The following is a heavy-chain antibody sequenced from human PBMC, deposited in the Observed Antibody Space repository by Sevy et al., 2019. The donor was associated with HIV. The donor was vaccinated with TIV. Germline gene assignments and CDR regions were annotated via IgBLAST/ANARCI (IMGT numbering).Heavy chain of an antibody. CDR1: GFTFSNHA. J-gene: IGHJ3*02. CDR3: ARDRKVLLVVYAIPFDVFDI. Sequence: GGSLRLSCAASGFTFSNHAMHWVRQAPGKGLEWVAFIRYDGSNEYYADSVKGRFNISRDNSKNTVYLQMSSLRPEDTAVYYCARDRKVLLVVYAIPFDVFDIWGQGTMVTVSS. CDR2: IRYDGSNE. D-gene: IGHD2-8*02. V-gene: IGHV3-30*02.